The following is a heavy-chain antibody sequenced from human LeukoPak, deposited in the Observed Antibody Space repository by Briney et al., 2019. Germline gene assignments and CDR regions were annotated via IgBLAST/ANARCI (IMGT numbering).Heavy chain of an antibody. CDR3: AREYCSSTSCLGYFDY. J-gene: IGHJ4*02. Sequence: SETLSLTCAVYGGSFSGYYWSWIRQPPGEGLEWIGEINHSGSTNYNPSLKSRVTISVDTSKNQFSLKLSSVTAADTAVYYCAREYCSSTSCLGYFDYWGQGTLVTVSS. CDR2: INHSGST. D-gene: IGHD2-2*01. V-gene: IGHV4-34*01. CDR1: GGSFSGYY.